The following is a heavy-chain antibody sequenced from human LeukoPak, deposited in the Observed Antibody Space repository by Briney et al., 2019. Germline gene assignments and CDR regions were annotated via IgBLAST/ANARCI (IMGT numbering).Heavy chain of an antibody. J-gene: IGHJ5*02. CDR3: AKGGYTTWFDP. CDR1: GFTFREFP. D-gene: IGHD2-15*01. CDR2: IRSNGGDT. V-gene: IGHV3-23*01. Sequence: GGSLRLSCAASGFTFREFPMSWVRQAPGKGLEWVSNIRSNGGDTYYTDSVKGRFTISRDNSKNTLYLEMNSLRAGDTAVYYCAKGGYTTWFDPWGQGTLVTVSS.